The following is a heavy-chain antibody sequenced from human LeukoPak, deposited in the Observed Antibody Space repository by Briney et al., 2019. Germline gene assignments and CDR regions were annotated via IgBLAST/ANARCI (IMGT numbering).Heavy chain of an antibody. J-gene: IGHJ4*02. V-gene: IGHV3-7*01. CDR1: GFNFNNYW. CDR3: AATPHFYYFDF. Sequence: GESLKISCRAPGFNFNNYWMSWVRQAPGKGLEWLASIKEDGSEKYYVDSVKGRFTISRDNSKNLVCLQMNNLGAADTAVYSCAATPHFYYFDFWGRGTLVTVSS. CDR2: IKEDGSEK.